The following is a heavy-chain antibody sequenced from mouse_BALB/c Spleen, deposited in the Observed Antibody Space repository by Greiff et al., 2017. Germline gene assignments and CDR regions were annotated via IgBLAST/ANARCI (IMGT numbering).Heavy chain of an antibody. CDR3: ARDPGFAY. CDR1: GFTFSDYY. CDR2: ISDGGSYT. J-gene: IGHJ3*01. V-gene: IGHV5-4*02. Sequence: EVKLVESGGGLVKPGGSLKLSCAASGFTFSDYYMYWVRQTPEKRLEWVATISDGGSYTYYPDSVKGRFTISRDNAKNNLYLQMSSLKSEDTAMYYCARDPGFAYWGQGTLVTVSA.